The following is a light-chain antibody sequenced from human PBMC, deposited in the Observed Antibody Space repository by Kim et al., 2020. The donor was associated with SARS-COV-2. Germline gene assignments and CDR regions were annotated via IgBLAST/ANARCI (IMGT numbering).Light chain of an antibody. CDR2: AAS. CDR1: QGISND. Sequence: ASVGDRVTITCRASQGISNDLAWYQQRPGKVPELLISAASTLQSGVPSRFSGSGSGTDFTLTISSLQPEDVATYYCQKYNSVPFTFGPGTKVDIK. J-gene: IGKJ3*01. CDR3: QKYNSVPFT. V-gene: IGKV1-27*01.